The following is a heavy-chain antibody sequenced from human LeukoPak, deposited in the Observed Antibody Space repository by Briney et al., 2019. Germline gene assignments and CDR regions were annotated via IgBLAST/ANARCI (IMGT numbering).Heavy chain of an antibody. J-gene: IGHJ4*02. CDR2: INPSGGST. D-gene: IGHD3-10*01. Sequence: ASVTVSCKASGYSFTDYYIHWVRQAPGQGLEWMGIINPSGGSTRYAQKFQGRVTMTRDTSTSTVYMDLSSLRSEDTAVYYCARASGSNNFYFDYWGQGTLVTVFS. CDR3: ARASGSNNFYFDY. CDR1: GYSFTDYY. V-gene: IGHV1-46*01.